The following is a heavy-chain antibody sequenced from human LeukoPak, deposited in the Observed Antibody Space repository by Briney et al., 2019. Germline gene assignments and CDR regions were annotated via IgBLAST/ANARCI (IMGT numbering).Heavy chain of an antibody. CDR3: ARGVSD. CDR1: GFTFNIYA. Sequence: GGSLRLXCATSGFTFNIYAMNWVRQAPGKGLEWVSIISGNGINTYYADSVKGRFTISRDDSKNTLYLQMNSLRVDDTAIYYCARGVSDWGQGTLVTVAS. V-gene: IGHV3-23*01. CDR2: ISGNGINT. J-gene: IGHJ4*02. D-gene: IGHD3-16*01.